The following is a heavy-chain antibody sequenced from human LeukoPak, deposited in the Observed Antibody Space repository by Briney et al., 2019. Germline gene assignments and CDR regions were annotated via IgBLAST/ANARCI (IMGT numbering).Heavy chain of an antibody. D-gene: IGHD3-22*01. J-gene: IGHJ4*02. CDR2: FDPEDGET. Sequence: GASVKVSCKASGYTFTSYDINWVRQAPGKGLEWMGGFDPEDGETIYAQKFQGRVTMTEDTSTDTAYMELSSLRSEDTAVYYCATFYDREGNFDYWGQGTLVTVSS. V-gene: IGHV1-24*01. CDR3: ATFYDREGNFDY. CDR1: GYTFTSYD.